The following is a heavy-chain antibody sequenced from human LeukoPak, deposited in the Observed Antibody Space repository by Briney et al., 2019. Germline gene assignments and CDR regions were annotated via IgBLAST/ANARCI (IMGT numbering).Heavy chain of an antibody. Sequence: GGSLRLSCAASGFIFSSYWMSWVRQAPGKGLEWVANIKQDGSEKYYVDSVKGRFSISRDNAKNSLYLQMNSLRAEDTAVYYWAEGDYMDVWGKGTTVIVSS. D-gene: IGHD3-16*01. CDR3: AEGDYMDV. CDR1: GFIFSSYW. CDR2: IKQDGSEK. J-gene: IGHJ6*03. V-gene: IGHV3-7*01.